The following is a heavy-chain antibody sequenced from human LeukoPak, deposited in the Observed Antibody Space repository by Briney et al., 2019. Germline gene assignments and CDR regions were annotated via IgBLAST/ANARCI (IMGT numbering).Heavy chain of an antibody. Sequence: GGSLRLSCAASGFTFSRFNMNWLRQAPGKGLEWLSYISTTGTIYYAESVKGRFSISRDNAKNSLYLQMNSLRPEDTAVYYCAKAPNCNSASCYTSVDYWGQGTLVTVSS. CDR3: AKAPNCNSASCYTSVDY. CDR2: ISTTGTI. D-gene: IGHD2-2*01. V-gene: IGHV3-48*01. CDR1: GFTFSRFN. J-gene: IGHJ4*02.